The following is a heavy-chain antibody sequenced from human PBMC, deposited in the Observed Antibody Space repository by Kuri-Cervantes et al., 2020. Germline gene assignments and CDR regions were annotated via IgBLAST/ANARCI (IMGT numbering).Heavy chain of an antibody. J-gene: IGHJ3*02. Sequence: GESLKISCAASGFTFSSYGMHWVRQAPGKGLEWVAVISYDGSDKNYADSVKGRFTISRDNSKNTLYLQMNSLRAEDTAVYYCAGFRELIPGAFDIWGQGTMVTVSS. V-gene: IGHV3-30*03. D-gene: IGHD3-10*01. CDR3: AGFRELIPGAFDI. CDR1: GFTFSSYG. CDR2: ISYDGSDK.